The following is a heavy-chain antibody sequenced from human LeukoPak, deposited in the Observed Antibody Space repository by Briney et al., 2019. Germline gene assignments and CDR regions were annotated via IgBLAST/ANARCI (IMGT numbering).Heavy chain of an antibody. CDR2: INSDGSSI. V-gene: IGHV3-74*03. D-gene: IGHD5-12*01. CDR1: GFTFSSYW. J-gene: IGHJ4*02. Sequence: GGSLRLSCAASGFTFSSYWMHWVRQAPGKGLVWVSCINSDGSSITYADSVKGRFTISRDNAKNTLFLQMNSLRVEDTAVYYCAREGRVSGYDFDCWGQGTLVTVSS. CDR3: AREGRVSGYDFDC.